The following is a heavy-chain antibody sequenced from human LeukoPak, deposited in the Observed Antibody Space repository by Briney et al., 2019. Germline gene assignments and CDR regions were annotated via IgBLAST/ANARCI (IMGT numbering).Heavy chain of an antibody. D-gene: IGHD5-12*01. J-gene: IGHJ4*02. V-gene: IGHV3-30*01. CDR3: ARDKGRWLRYFDY. CDR1: GFTFSSYA. Sequence: PGGSLRLSSAASGFTFSSYATHWVRQAPGKGLEWVAVISYDGSNKYYADSVKGRFTISRDNSKNTLYLQMNSLRAEDTAVYYCARDKGRWLRYFDYWGQGTLVTVSS. CDR2: ISYDGSNK.